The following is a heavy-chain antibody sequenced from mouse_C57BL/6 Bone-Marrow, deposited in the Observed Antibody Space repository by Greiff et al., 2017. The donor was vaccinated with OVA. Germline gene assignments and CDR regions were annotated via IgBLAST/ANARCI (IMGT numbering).Heavy chain of an antibody. CDR3: ARRIQLDFVY. CDR1: GYTFTDYY. Sequence: VQLQQSGPVLVKPGASVKMSCKASGYTFTDYYMNWVKQSHGKSLEWIGVINPYNGGTSYNQKFKGKATLTVDKSSSTAYMELNSLTTEDSAVYSCARRIQLDFVYRGQGTTLTVSS. D-gene: IGHD3-1*01. V-gene: IGHV1-19*01. CDR2: INPYNGGT. J-gene: IGHJ2*01.